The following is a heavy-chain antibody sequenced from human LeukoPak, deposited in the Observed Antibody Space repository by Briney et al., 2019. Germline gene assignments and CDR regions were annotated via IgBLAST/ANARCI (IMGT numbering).Heavy chain of an antibody. D-gene: IGHD6-13*01. V-gene: IGHV3-48*04. CDR2: ISSSSSTI. J-gene: IGHJ4*02. CDR1: GFTFSSYS. Sequence: GGSLRLSCAASGFTFSSYSMNRVRQAPGKGLEWVSYISSSSSTIYYADSVKGRFTISRDNAKNSLYLQMNSLRAEDTAVYYCASSLAAAGNYWGQGTLVTVSS. CDR3: ASSLAAAGNY.